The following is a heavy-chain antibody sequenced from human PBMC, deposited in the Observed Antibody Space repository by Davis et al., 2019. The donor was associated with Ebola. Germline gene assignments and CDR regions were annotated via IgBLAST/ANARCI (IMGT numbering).Heavy chain of an antibody. CDR1: GFTFRDSY. J-gene: IGHJ6*04. D-gene: IGHD3-3*02. CDR3: ARHAFLDV. Sequence: GESLKISCAASGFTFRDSYMNWIRQAPGKGLEWISYISSSSSYTDYADSVKGRFTVTRDDSKNSLYLEMNSLRAEDTGVYYCARHAFLDVWGKGTTVTVSP. CDR2: ISSSSSYT. V-gene: IGHV3-11*06.